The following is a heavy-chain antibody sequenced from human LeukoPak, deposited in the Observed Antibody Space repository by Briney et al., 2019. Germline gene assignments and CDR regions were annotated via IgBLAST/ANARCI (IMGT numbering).Heavy chain of an antibody. Sequence: GESLKISCKTSGYSFTSYWIGWVRQMPRRGLEWMGIIYPSDSSTIYSPSFQGQVTISADKSITTAYLQWSSLKASDSAIYYCGRAGFDYWGQGALVTVSS. D-gene: IGHD1-14*01. J-gene: IGHJ4*02. V-gene: IGHV5-51*01. CDR3: GRAGFDY. CDR1: GYSFTSYW. CDR2: IYPSDSST.